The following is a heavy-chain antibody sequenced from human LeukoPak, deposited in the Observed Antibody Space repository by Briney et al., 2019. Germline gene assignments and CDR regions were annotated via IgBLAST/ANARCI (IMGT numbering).Heavy chain of an antibody. Sequence: GGSLRLSCTASGFTFGDYAMSWFRQAPGKGLEWVGFIRSKAYGGTTEYAASVKGRFTISRDDSKSIAYLQMNSLKTEDTAVYYCTRPRRDGYNLPIDYWGQGTLVTVSS. V-gene: IGHV3-49*03. CDR2: IRSKAYGGTT. CDR3: TRPRRDGYNLPIDY. J-gene: IGHJ4*02. CDR1: GFTFGDYA. D-gene: IGHD5-24*01.